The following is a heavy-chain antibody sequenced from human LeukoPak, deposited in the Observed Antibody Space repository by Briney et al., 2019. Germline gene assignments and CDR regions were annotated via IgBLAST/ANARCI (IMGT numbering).Heavy chain of an antibody. J-gene: IGHJ6*02. V-gene: IGHV3-23*05. D-gene: IGHD3-16*01. CDR2: ISDYP. CDR3: TKDSQGSYDGFWYGTYGMDV. Sequence: GGSLRLSCVASGFSFNTFALTWVRQAPGKGLEWVSTISDYPHYADSVRGRFTISRDNSRKTVFLQMNSLTPEDAATYYCTKDSQGSYDGFWYGTYGMDVWGQGTTVTVSS. CDR1: GFSFNTFA.